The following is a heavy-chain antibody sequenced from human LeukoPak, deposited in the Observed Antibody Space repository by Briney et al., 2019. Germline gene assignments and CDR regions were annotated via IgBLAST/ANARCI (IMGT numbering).Heavy chain of an antibody. CDR2: IIPIFGTA. CDR3: ARGQNVLRFLEWFNWFDP. J-gene: IGHJ5*02. V-gene: IGHV1-69*05. D-gene: IGHD3-3*01. Sequence: ASVKVSCKASGGTFSSYAISWVRQAPGQGLEWMGRIIPIFGTANYAQKFQGRVTITTDESTSTAYMGLSSLRSEDTAVYYCARGQNVLRFLEWFNWFDPWGQGTLVTVSS. CDR1: GGTFSSYA.